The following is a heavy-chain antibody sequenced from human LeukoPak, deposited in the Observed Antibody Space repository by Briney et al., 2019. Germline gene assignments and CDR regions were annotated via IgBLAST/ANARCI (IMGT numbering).Heavy chain of an antibody. D-gene: IGHD4-17*01. CDR3: ARDRRLFNDGDYVGDYMDV. V-gene: IGHV3-21*01. Sequence: PGGSLRLSCAASGFTFSSYSMNWVRQAPGKGLEWVSSISSSSSYIYYADSVKGRFTISRDNAKNSLYLQMNSLRAEDTAVYYCARDRRLFNDGDYVGDYMDVWGKGTTVTVSS. CDR2: ISSSSSYI. CDR1: GFTFSSYS. J-gene: IGHJ6*03.